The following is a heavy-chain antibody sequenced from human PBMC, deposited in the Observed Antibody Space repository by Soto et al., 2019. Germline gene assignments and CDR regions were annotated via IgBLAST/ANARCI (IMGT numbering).Heavy chain of an antibody. V-gene: IGHV4-31*03. CDR2: IYESGYT. CDR3: AGGSSSGYYYYYGMDV. D-gene: IGHD6-6*01. Sequence: SETLSLTCTVSGASGSTGAYYWGWVRQRPGKGLEWVGYIYESGYTYYNTSLKSRLTISLDRSNNQFSLGLTSVTAADTAVYYCAGGSSSGYYYYYGMDVWGQGTTVTVSS. J-gene: IGHJ6*02. CDR1: GASGSTGAYY.